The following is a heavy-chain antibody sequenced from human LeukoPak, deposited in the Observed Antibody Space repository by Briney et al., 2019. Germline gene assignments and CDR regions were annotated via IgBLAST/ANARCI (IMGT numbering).Heavy chain of an antibody. CDR3: ARAELSRRRKQVSESISVAGTGLY. J-gene: IGHJ4*02. Sequence: ASVKVSCKTSGYTFSGYYMNWVRQAPGQGLEWLGWINANSGETNYAQNFQGRVTMTRDTSISTAYMELSRLRSDDTAVYYCARAELSRRRKQVSESISVAGTGLYWGQGTLVTVSS. V-gene: IGHV1-2*02. CDR1: GYTFSGYY. CDR2: INANSGET. D-gene: IGHD6-19*01.